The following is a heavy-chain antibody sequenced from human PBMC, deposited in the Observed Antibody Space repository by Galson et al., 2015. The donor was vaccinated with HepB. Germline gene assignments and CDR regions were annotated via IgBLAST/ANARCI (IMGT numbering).Heavy chain of an antibody. CDR1: GFTFSSYS. CDR3: ARAPSYDFWSGYYYYYGMDV. D-gene: IGHD3-3*01. V-gene: IGHV3-21*01. Sequence: SLRLSCAASGFTFSSYSMNWVRQAPGKGLEWVSSISSSSSHIYYADSVKGRFTISRDNAKNSLYLQMNSLRAEDTAVYYCARAPSYDFWSGYYYYYGMDVWGQGTTVTVSS. CDR2: ISSSSSHI. J-gene: IGHJ6*02.